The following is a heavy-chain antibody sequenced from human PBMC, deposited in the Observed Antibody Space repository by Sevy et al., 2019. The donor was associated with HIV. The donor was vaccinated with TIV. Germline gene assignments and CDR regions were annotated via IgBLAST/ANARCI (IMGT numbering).Heavy chain of an antibody. CDR1: GGSISTYY. CDR3: ARADYDSSGYYFAFDP. J-gene: IGHJ5*02. V-gene: IGHV4-59*01. Sequence: SETLSLTCTVSGGSISTYYWSWIRQPPGKGLEWIGYIYYSGSTNYNPSLKSRVTISVDTSKNQLSLKLSSVTAADTAMYYCARADYDSSGYYFAFDPWGQGTLVTVSS. CDR2: IYYSGST. D-gene: IGHD3-22*01.